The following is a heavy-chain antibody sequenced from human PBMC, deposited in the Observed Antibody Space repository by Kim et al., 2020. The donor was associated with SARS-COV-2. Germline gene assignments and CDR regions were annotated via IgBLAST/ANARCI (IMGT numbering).Heavy chain of an antibody. CDR2: ISAYNGNT. CDR3: ARDGPPMYSRIAAAAPGGLYYYGMDV. J-gene: IGHJ6*02. CDR1: GYTFTSYG. V-gene: IGHV1-18*01. D-gene: IGHD6-13*01. Sequence: ASVKVSCKASGYTFTSYGISWVRQAPGQGLEWMGWISAYNGNTNYAQKLQGRVTMTTDTSTSTAYMELRSLRSDDTAVYYCARDGPPMYSRIAAAAPGGLYYYGMDVWGQGTTVTVSS.